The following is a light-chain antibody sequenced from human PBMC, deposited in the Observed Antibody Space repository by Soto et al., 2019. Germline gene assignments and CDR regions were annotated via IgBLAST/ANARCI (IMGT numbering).Light chain of an antibody. J-gene: IGKJ4*01. CDR1: QSVSSTY. CDR3: QQLNSYPIT. CDR2: GAS. V-gene: IGKV3-20*01. Sequence: EIVLTQSPGTLSFSPGERATLSCRASQSVSSTYLAWYQQKPGQAPRLLIYGASSRATGIPDRFSGSGSGTDFTLTIIRLEPEDFATYYCQQLNSYPITFGGGTKVDIK.